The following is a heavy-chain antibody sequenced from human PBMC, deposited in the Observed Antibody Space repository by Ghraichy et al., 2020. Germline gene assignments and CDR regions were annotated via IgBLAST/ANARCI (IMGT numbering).Heavy chain of an antibody. CDR1: GATFSSYA. V-gene: IGHV1-69*13. J-gene: IGHJ4*02. Sequence: SVKVSCKASGATFSSYAISWVRQAPGQGLEWMGGIIPIFGTANYAQKFQGRVTITADESTSTAYMELSSLRSEDTAVYCCASSDGKHGSGGYFDYWGQGTLVTVSS. D-gene: IGHD3-10*01. CDR3: ASSDGKHGSGGYFDY. CDR2: IIPIFGTA.